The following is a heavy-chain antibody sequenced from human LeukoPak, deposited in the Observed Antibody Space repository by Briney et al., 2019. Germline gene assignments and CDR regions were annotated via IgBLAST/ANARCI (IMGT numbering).Heavy chain of an antibody. CDR1: GFTFSDHY. V-gene: IGHV3-72*01. CDR2: TRNKANSYTT. J-gene: IGHJ4*02. CDR3: ARVSATDYDSSGYYYFGLDY. D-gene: IGHD3-22*01. Sequence: GGPLRLSCAASGFTFSDHYMDWVRQAPGKGLEWVGRTRNKANSYTTEYAASVKGRFTIPRDDSKNSLYLQMNSLKTEDTAVYYCARVSATDYDSSGYYYFGLDYWGQGTLVTVSS.